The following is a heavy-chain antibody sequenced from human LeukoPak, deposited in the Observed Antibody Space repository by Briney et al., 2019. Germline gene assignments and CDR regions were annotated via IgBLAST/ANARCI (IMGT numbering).Heavy chain of an antibody. D-gene: IGHD6-13*01. CDR1: GFTFSSYS. CDR3: ARGGGYSSREGDY. CDR2: ISSSSSTI. Sequence: PGGSLRLSCAASGFTFSSYSMNWVRQAPGKGLEWVSYISSSSSTIYYADSVKGRFTISRDNAKNSLYLQMNSLRAEDTAVYYCARGGGYSSREGDYWGQGTLVTVSS. J-gene: IGHJ4*02. V-gene: IGHV3-48*01.